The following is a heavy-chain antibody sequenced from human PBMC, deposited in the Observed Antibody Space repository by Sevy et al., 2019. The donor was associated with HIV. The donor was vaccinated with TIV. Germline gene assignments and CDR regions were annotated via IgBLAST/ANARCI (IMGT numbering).Heavy chain of an antibody. J-gene: IGHJ4*02. D-gene: IGHD3-22*01. CDR3: ARGPHYYYDSSAFFDY. V-gene: IGHV3-48*03. CDR2: ISSSGTSI. CDR1: GFTSSSYE. Sequence: GGSLRLSCAASGFTSSSYEMNWVRQAPGKGLEWISYISSSGTSIYYADSVKGRFTISRDSPKNSPYLQMNSLRAEDTAVYYCARGPHYYYDSSAFFDYWGQGTLVTVSS.